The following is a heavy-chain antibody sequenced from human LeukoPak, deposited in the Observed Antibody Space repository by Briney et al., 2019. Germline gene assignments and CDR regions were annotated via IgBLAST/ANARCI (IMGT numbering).Heavy chain of an antibody. V-gene: IGHV1-18*01. J-gene: IGHJ4*02. CDR1: GYTFISYG. Sequence: ASVKVSCKASGYTFISYGISWVRQAPGQGLEWMGWISAYNGNTNYAQKLQGRVTMTTDTSTSTAYMELRSLRSDDTAVYYCARETYDYVWGSYRYDYFDYWGQGTLVTVSS. CDR2: ISAYNGNT. D-gene: IGHD3-16*02. CDR3: ARETYDYVWGSYRYDYFDY.